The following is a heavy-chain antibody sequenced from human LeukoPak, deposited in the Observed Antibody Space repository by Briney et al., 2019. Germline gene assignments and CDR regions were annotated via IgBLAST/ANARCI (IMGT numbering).Heavy chain of an antibody. CDR3: ARDGVAAGLYFDH. CDR2: IYSGGTT. Sequence: GGSLRLSCAASGFTVSSNYMNWVRQAPGQGLEWVSIIYSGGTTYYADSVKGRFTISRDNSKNTLYLQMNSLRAEDTAVYYCARDGVAAGLYFDHWGQGTLVTVSS. J-gene: IGHJ4*02. D-gene: IGHD6-13*01. V-gene: IGHV3-53*01. CDR1: GFTVSSNY.